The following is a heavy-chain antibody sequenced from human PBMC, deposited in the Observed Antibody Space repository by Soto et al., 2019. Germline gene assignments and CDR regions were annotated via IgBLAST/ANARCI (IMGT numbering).Heavy chain of an antibody. CDR1: GFTFSSYA. V-gene: IGHV3-30-3*01. D-gene: IGHD6-6*01. CDR3: ARCRIAARPVFFDY. J-gene: IGHJ4*02. Sequence: SLRLSCASSGFTFSSYAMHWVRQAPGKGLEWVAVISYDGSNKYYADSVKGRFTISRDNSKNTLYLQMNSLRAEDTAVYYCARCRIAARPVFFDYWGQGTLVTVSS. CDR2: ISYDGSNK.